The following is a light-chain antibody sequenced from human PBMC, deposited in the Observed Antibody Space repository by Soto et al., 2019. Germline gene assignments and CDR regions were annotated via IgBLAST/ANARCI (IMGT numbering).Light chain of an antibody. V-gene: IGKV3D-15*01. J-gene: IGKJ5*01. CDR3: QQANSFPL. CDR1: QSVHSS. Sequence: TVMTQSPATLSVSPGAISTLSFRASQSVHSSLAWYQKNPGQAPRLLIDGASTRATGIPARFSGSASGTDFTLTISSLQPEDFATYYCQQANSFPLFGQGTRLEIK. CDR2: GAS.